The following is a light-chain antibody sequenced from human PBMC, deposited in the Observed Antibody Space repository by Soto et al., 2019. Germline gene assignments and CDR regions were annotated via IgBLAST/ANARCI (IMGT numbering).Light chain of an antibody. CDR3: QQLNIYPLT. CDR1: QGISSD. Sequence: IQLTQSPSSLSASVGDRVTITCRASQGISSDLAWYQQKPGKAPNLLIYDASTLQSGVPSRFSGSGSGTDFTLTISSLQPEDFATYYCQQLNIYPLTFGQGTRLEIK. J-gene: IGKJ5*01. CDR2: DAS. V-gene: IGKV1-9*01.